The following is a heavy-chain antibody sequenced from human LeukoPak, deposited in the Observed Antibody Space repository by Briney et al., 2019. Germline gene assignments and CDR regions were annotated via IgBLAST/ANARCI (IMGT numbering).Heavy chain of an antibody. CDR3: ARGARVYSYAF. D-gene: IGHD5-18*01. V-gene: IGHV4-34*01. J-gene: IGHJ4*02. Sequence: SETLPLTCAVYGGSFSGYYWSWIRQPPGKGLEWIGEINHSGSTNYNPSLKSRVTISVDTSKNQFSLKLSSVTAADTAVYYCARGARVYSYAFWGQGTLVTVSS. CDR1: GGSFSGYY. CDR2: INHSGST.